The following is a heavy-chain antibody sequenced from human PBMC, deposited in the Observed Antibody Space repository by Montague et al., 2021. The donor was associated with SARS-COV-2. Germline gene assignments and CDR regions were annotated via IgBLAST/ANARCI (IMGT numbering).Heavy chain of an antibody. CDR3: ARGQQLDFDY. J-gene: IGHJ4*02. V-gene: IGHV4-4*07. CDR2: IYISGST. Sequence: SETLSLTCTVSGDSISSTYYWSWIRQPAGKGLEWIGRIYISGSTNYNPPLKSRVTMSIDTSKNQFSLKLNSLTAADTAVYYCARGQQLDFDYWGQGTLVTVSS. D-gene: IGHD6-13*01. CDR1: GDSISSTYY.